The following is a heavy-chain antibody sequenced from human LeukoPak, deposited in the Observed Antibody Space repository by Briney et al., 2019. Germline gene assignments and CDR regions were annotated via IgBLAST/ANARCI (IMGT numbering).Heavy chain of an antibody. D-gene: IGHD2-2*01. CDR2: IYTSGST. CDR3: ARHSGSTSWGLDY. Sequence: SETLSLTCTVSGGSISSYYWSWIRQPPGKGLEWLGYIYTSGSTNYNPSLKSRVTISVDTSKNQFSLNLSSVTAADTAVYYCARHSGSTSWGLDYWGQGTLATVSS. CDR1: GGSISSYY. J-gene: IGHJ4*02. V-gene: IGHV4-4*09.